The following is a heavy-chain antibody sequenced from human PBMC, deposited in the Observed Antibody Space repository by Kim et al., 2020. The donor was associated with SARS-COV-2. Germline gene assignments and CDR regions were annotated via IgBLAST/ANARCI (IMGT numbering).Heavy chain of an antibody. CDR2: ISWNSGSI. V-gene: IGHV3-9*01. J-gene: IGHJ3*02. CDR3: ARYSSGWYSAFDI. CDR1: GFTFDDYA. D-gene: IGHD6-19*01. Sequence: GGSLRLSCAASGFTFDDYAMHWVRQAPGKGLEWVSGISWNSGSIGYADSVKGRFTISRDNAKNSLYLQMNSLRAEDTALYYCARYSSGWYSAFDIWGQGTMVTVSS.